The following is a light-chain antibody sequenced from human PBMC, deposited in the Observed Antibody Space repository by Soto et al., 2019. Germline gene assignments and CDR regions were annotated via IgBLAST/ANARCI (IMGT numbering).Light chain of an antibody. CDR2: EVA. CDR3: SSYATSGTNVI. V-gene: IGLV2-14*03. J-gene: IGLJ2*01. Sequence: QSALTQPASVSGSPGQSITISCTGTHSDVGAYPYVSWYQQHPGNAPKLLIYEVADRPSGVSDRFSGSKSGNTASLTISALQAEDEAVYSCSSYATSGTNVIFGGGTKLSVL. CDR1: HSDVGAYPY.